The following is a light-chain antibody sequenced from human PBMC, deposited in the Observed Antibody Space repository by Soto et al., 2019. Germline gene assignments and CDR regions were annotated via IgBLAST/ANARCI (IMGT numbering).Light chain of an antibody. V-gene: IGKV3-20*01. Sequence: EIVLTQSPGALSLSPGERATLSCRASQTVSDNYLAGYQQKPGQAPRLLIYGASTRATGIPERFSGSGSGTDFTLPNTVLEPEDFAVYYCQQYGGSPRVSFGGGTKVEIK. J-gene: IGKJ4*01. CDR3: QQYGGSPRVS. CDR2: GAS. CDR1: QTVSDNY.